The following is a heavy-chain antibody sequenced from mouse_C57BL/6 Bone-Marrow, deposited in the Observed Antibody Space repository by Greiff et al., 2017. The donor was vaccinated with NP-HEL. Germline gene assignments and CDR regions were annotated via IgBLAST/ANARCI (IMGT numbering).Heavy chain of an antibody. D-gene: IGHD1-1*01. Sequence: QVQLQQPGAELVKPGASVKLSCKASGYTFTSYWMHWVKQRPGQGLEWIGMIHPNSGSTNYNEKFKSKATLTVDKSSSTAYMQLSSLTSEDSAVYYCARRSSYPYWYFDVWGTGTTVTVSS. CDR2: IHPNSGST. CDR3: ARRSSYPYWYFDV. CDR1: GYTFTSYW. V-gene: IGHV1-64*01. J-gene: IGHJ1*03.